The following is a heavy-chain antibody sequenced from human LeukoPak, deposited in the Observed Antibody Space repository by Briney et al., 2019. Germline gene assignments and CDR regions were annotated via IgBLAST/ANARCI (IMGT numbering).Heavy chain of an antibody. CDR1: GYTFTSYY. CDR2: INPSGGST. V-gene: IGHV1-46*01. Sequence: GSVKVSCKASGYTFTSYYMHWVRQAPGQGLEWMGTINPSGGSTSYAQKFQGRVTMTRDTSTSTVYMELSSLRSEDTAVYYCARDRGYDFWSGYYWGDYNWFDPWGQGTLVTVSS. D-gene: IGHD3-3*01. CDR3: ARDRGYDFWSGYYWGDYNWFDP. J-gene: IGHJ5*02.